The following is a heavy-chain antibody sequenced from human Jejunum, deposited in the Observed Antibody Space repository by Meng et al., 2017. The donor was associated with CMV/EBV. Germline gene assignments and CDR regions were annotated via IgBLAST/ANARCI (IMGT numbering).Heavy chain of an antibody. CDR1: GGSIGSTNW. V-gene: IGHV4-4*02. Sequence: CAFSGGSIGSTNWWTWVRQSPGKGLEWIGDIWHSGSASYSPSLKSRVTMSVDRSSNQFSLKLTSVTAADTAVYYCARGTVDVDFDYWGQGTLVTVSS. CDR2: IWHSGSA. J-gene: IGHJ4*02. CDR3: ARGTVDVDFDY. D-gene: IGHD2-2*03.